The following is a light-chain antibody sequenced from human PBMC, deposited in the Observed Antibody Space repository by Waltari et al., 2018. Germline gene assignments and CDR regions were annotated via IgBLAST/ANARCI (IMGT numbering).Light chain of an antibody. J-gene: IGKJ2*01. CDR1: QKIYTY. V-gene: IGKV1-39*01. CDR3: QQSYNTPPMYT. CDR2: SVS. Sequence: DIQLTQSPASLAASVGDRVTITCRASQKIYTYLTWHQQKAGKAPNLLISSVSTLQSGVPSRFSGSGSGTEFTLTISSLQPEDFATYFCQQSYNTPPMYTFGQGTKLELK.